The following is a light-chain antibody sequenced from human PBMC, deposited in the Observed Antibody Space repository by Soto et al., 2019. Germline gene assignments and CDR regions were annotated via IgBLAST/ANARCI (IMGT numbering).Light chain of an antibody. J-gene: IGKJ3*01. Sequence: EVVMTQSPATLSVSPGERATLSCRASQNVQSNIAWYQQKPGQAPSLLISYASTRATGIPARFSGSGSGTEFTLTISSLQSEEFGVYYCQHYSNWPPTFGPGTKVEIK. V-gene: IGKV3-15*01. CDR2: YAS. CDR1: QNVQSN. CDR3: QHYSNWPPT.